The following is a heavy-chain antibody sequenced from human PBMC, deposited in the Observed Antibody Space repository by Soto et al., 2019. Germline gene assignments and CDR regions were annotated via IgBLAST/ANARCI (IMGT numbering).Heavy chain of an antibody. CDR1: DPTFRSYS. D-gene: IGHD2-8*02. CDR3: AKEYGHRYWYFDY. CDR2: IGVDGKAQ. Sequence: GGSLRLSCAASDPTFRSYSMHWVRQAPGKGLEWVAVIGVDGKAQHYADSVKGRFTISRDSSKNTVSLQMNSLRGDDTAIYYCAKEYGHRYWYFDYWGQGTQVTVSS. J-gene: IGHJ4*02. V-gene: IGHV3-30*18.